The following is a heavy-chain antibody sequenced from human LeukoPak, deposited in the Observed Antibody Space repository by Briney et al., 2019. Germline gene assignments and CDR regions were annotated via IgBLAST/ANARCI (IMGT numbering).Heavy chain of an antibody. CDR2: IYYSGST. V-gene: IGHV4-59*01. CDR1: GGSISSYY. Sequence: SETLSLTCTVSGGSISSYYWSWIRQPPGKGLEWIGYIYYSGSTNYNPSLKSRVTISVDTSKNQFSLKLSSVTAADTAVYYCARDLGAPFDYWGQGTLVTVSS. CDR3: ARDLGAPFDY. J-gene: IGHJ4*02.